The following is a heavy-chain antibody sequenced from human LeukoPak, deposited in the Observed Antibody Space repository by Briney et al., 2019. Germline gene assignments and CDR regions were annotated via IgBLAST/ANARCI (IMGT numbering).Heavy chain of an antibody. CDR1: GDSVRSASS. CDR3: AKERGLVGASASAAPLYDP. CDR2: ISGSGGST. Sequence: ETLSLTCTVSGDSVRSASSYWSWVRQAPGKGLEWVSAISGSGGSTYYADSVKGRFTISRDNSKNTLYLQMNSLRAEDTAVYYCAKERGLVGASASAAPLYDPWGQGTLVTVSS. D-gene: IGHD1-26*01. V-gene: IGHV3-23*01. J-gene: IGHJ5*02.